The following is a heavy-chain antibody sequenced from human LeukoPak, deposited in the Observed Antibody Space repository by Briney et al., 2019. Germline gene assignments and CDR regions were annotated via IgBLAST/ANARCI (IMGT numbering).Heavy chain of an antibody. J-gene: IGHJ4*02. CDR1: GFTFSDYY. CDR2: IYYSGST. D-gene: IGHD1-26*01. Sequence: LRLSCAASGFTFSDYYMSWIRQPPGKGLEWIGSIYYSGSTYYNPSLKSRVTISVDTSKNQFSLKLSSVTAADTAVYYCARHSPVGIFYFDYWGQGTLVTVSS. V-gene: IGHV4-38-2*01. CDR3: ARHSPVGIFYFDY.